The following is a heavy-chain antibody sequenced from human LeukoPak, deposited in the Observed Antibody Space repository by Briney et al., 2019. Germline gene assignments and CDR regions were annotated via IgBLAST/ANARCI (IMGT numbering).Heavy chain of an antibody. CDR2: IRYDGSNK. CDR3: ARARVATMRLDY. Sequence: GGSLRLSCAASGFTFSSYGMHWVRQAPGKGLEWVAFIRYDGSNKYYADSVKGRFTISRDNSKNTLYLQMNSLRAEDTAVYYCARARVATMRLDYWGQGTLVTVSS. V-gene: IGHV3-30*02. J-gene: IGHJ4*02. CDR1: GFTFSSYG. D-gene: IGHD5-12*01.